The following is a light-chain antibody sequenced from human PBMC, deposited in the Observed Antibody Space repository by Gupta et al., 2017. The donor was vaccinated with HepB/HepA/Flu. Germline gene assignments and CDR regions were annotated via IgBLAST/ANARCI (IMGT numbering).Light chain of an antibody. CDR3: QQSYRAPPFT. J-gene: IGKJ3*01. V-gene: IGKV1-39*01. CDR1: KSIRDY. CDR2: SAS. Sequence: DIQLTHSPSSLPASVGDRVTITCRASKSIRDYLNWYQQKPGQAPKLLIYSASSLQSGVPPRFSGGGSGTDFTLTISGLQPEDFGTYYCQQSYRAPPFTFGPGTKVDIK.